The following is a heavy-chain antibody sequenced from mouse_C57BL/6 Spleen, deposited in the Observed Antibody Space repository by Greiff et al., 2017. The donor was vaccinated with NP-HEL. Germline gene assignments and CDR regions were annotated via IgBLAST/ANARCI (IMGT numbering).Heavy chain of an antibody. CDR3: SIYEYGGGGYAMEY. Sequence: VQLQQSGPELVKPGASVKISCKASGYAFSSSWMNWVKQRPGKGLEWIGRIYPGDGDTNYNGKFKGKATLTADKSSSTAYMQLSSLTSEDSAVYFFSIYEYGGGGYAMEYWGQGTSVTVSS. V-gene: IGHV1-82*01. CDR1: GYAFSSSW. J-gene: IGHJ4*01. CDR2: IYPGDGDT. D-gene: IGHD1-1*01.